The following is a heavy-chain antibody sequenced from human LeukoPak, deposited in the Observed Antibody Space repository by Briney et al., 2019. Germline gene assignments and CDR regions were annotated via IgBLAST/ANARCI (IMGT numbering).Heavy chain of an antibody. V-gene: IGHV5-10-1*01. D-gene: IGHD6-19*01. CDR3: ASLLDSSGWANDAFDI. J-gene: IGHJ3*02. CDR1: GYSFTSYW. CDR2: IDPSDSYT. Sequence: GESLKISCKGSGYSFTSYWISWVRQMPGKGLAWMGRIDPSDSYTNYSPSFQGHVTISADKSISTAYLQWSSLKASDTAMYYCASLLDSSGWANDAFDIWGQGTMVTVSS.